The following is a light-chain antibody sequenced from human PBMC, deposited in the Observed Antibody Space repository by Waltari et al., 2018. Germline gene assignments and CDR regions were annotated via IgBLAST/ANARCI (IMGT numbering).Light chain of an antibody. J-gene: IGKJ1*01. CDR3: QHYVSLPVT. CDR1: QSVSRT. V-gene: IGKV3-20*01. CDR2: DAS. Sequence: EIVLTQSPGTLSLSPGERATLSCRASQSVSRTLAWYQQKPGQAPRLLIYDASSRATGIPDRFRGSGSGTDFSLTITRLEPEDFVVYYCQHYVSLPVTFGQGTKVEIK.